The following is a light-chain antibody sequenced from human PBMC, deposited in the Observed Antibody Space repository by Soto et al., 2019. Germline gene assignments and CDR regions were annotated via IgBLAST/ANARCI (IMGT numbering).Light chain of an antibody. CDR1: SSDVGAYDF. CDR3: SSYTTRSTLV. CDR2: DVT. V-gene: IGLV2-14*01. J-gene: IGLJ2*01. Sequence: QSALTQPASVSGSPGQSITISCTGTSSDVGAYDFVSWYQHSPGKAPKLVTFDVTHRPPGISDRFSGSKSANTASLTISGLQAAAEAFSYCSSYTTRSTLVFGGGTKLTVL.